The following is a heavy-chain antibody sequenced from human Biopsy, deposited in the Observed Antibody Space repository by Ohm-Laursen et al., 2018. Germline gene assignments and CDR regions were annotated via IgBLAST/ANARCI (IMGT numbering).Heavy chain of an antibody. D-gene: IGHD6-19*01. CDR1: GSSISSDYR. CDR3: ARVGSGWAPFDK. V-gene: IGHV4-38-2*01. J-gene: IGHJ4*02. CDR2: TFKDGKT. Sequence: LTLSCAVSGSSISSDYRWGWIRPAPGKTLEWLGNTFKDGKTHYKPSLRRRLIISIDTSKNPFSLMMTPVSGANTAVYFCARVGSGWAPFDKWGPGTLVTVSS.